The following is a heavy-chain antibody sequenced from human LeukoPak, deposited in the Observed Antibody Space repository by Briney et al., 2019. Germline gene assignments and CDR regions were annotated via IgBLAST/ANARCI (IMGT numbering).Heavy chain of an antibody. Sequence: GGSLRLSCAASGFTFSSYVMHWVRQAPGKGLEWVAIISYDGSNEYYADSVKGRFTISRDSSKNTLYLQMNSLGGEDTALYYCAKGRWGLTINNFDLWGQGTMVTVSS. CDR2: ISYDGSNE. CDR3: AKGRWGLTINNFDL. V-gene: IGHV3-30*04. J-gene: IGHJ3*01. D-gene: IGHD2-21*02. CDR1: GFTFSSYV.